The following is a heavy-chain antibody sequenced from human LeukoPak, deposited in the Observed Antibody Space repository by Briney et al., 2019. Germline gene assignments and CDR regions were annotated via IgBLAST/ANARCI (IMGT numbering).Heavy chain of an antibody. CDR3: AKTRGDMAY. D-gene: IGHD2-15*01. CDR1: GFTFSSYG. J-gene: IGHJ4*02. CDR2: LRYDGSNK. V-gene: IGHV3-30*02. Sequence: GGSLRLSCAASGFTFSSYGMHWVRQAPGKGLEGVAFLRYDGSNKYYADSAKGRFTISRDNSKNTLYLQMNSLRAEDTAVYYCAKTRGDMAYWGQGTLVTVSS.